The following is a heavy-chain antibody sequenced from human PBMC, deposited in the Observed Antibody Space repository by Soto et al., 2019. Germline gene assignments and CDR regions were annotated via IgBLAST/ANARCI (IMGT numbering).Heavy chain of an antibody. Sequence: QVHLVQSGVEVKTPGASVKVSCQASGYTFFTYDISWVRQAPGQGLVWMGWISTYSGDTKYAQKFQGRVTLTTDTSTTTAYLELRSLRSDATAVYYCARHHGPTTSENWFDPWGQGNLVSVSS. J-gene: IGHJ5*02. CDR2: ISTYSGDT. V-gene: IGHV1-18*01. CDR1: GYTFFTYD. CDR3: ARHHGPTTSENWFDP. D-gene: IGHD5-12*01.